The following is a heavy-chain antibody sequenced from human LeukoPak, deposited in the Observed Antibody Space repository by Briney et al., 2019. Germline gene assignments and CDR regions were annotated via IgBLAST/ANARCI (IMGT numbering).Heavy chain of an antibody. D-gene: IGHD3-22*01. J-gene: IGHJ4*02. V-gene: IGHV3-48*03. Sequence: QPGGSLRLSCAASGFTFSSYEMNWVRQAPGKGLEWVSYISSSGSTIYYADSVKGRFTISRDNAKNSLYLQMNSLRAEDTAVYYCARLGSYYDSSGYYFSRTFDYWGQGTLVTVSS. CDR1: GFTFSSYE. CDR2: ISSSGSTI. CDR3: ARLGSYYDSSGYYFSRTFDY.